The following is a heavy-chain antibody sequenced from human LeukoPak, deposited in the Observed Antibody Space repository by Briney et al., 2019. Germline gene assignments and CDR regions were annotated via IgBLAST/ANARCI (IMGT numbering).Heavy chain of an antibody. D-gene: IGHD3-10*01. CDR2: IASSGRT. CDR1: GGSIGSGDYY. J-gene: IGHJ4*02. CDR3: ARGQYGSGIVY. V-gene: IGHV4-30-4*01. Sequence: SETLSLTCTVSGGSIGSGDYYWSWIRQPPGKGLEWIGYIASSGRTYYSPSLKSRITVSMYTSKSQFSLKLSSVTAADTAVFYCARGQYGSGIVYWGQGTLVTVSS.